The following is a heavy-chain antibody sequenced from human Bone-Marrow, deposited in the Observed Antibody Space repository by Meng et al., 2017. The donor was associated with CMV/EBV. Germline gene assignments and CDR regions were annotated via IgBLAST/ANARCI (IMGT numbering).Heavy chain of an antibody. D-gene: IGHD2-8*01. CDR2: ISYDGSNK. J-gene: IGHJ4*02. CDR3: ARGGCGPRRLGYCTNGVCSIFDY. CDR1: GFTFSSYA. V-gene: IGHV3-30-3*01. Sequence: GESLKISCAASGFTFSSYAMHWVRQAPGKGLEWVAVISYDGSNKYYADSVKGRFTISRDNSKNTLYLQMNSLRAEDTAVYYCARGGCGPRRLGYCTNGVCSIFDYWGQGTLVTVSS.